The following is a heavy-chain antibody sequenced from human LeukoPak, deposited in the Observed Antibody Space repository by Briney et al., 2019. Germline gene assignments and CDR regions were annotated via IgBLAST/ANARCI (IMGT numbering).Heavy chain of an antibody. Sequence: AAVRVSCKPSGYTFTGYYLHWVRQAPRQGPEWMGWINASSGDTYYVQKFKGRITITRDTSINTAYMELNRLRSDDTAVYYCARVVDVCVPGFQHWGRGTLVTVSS. J-gene: IGHJ1*01. CDR2: INASSGDT. CDR3: ARVVDVCVPGFQH. D-gene: IGHD5-24*01. CDR1: GYTFTGYY. V-gene: IGHV1-2*02.